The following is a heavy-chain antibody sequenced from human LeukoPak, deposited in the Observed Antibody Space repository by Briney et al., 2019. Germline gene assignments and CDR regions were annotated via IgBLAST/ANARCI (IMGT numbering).Heavy chain of an antibody. CDR1: DGSISSYY. CDR2: IYYSGST. Sequence: SETLSLTCTVSDGSISSYYWSWIRQPPGKGLEWIGYIYYSGSTNYNPSLKSRVTISVDTSKNQFSLKLSSVTAADTAVYYCARGHVLLWFGELSPGHWFDPWGQGTLVTVSS. V-gene: IGHV4-59*01. J-gene: IGHJ5*02. CDR3: ARGHVLLWFGELSPGHWFDP. D-gene: IGHD3-10*01.